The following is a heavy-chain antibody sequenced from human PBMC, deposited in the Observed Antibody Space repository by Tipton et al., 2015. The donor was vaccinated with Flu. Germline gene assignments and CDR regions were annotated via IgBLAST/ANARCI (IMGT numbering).Heavy chain of an antibody. V-gene: IGHV4-4*07. CDR3: ATLPRHYGDYPLDY. CDR2: IFATGTA. D-gene: IGHD4-17*01. J-gene: IGHJ4*01. Sequence: TLSLTCTVSGEPLGTHYLTWFRQPAGERLEWIGRIFATGTAIYNPSLRSRVTMSVDTSKNQFSLNLTSVTAADTAVYYCATLPRHYGDYPLDYWGTGIMVTVSS. CDR1: GEPLGTHY.